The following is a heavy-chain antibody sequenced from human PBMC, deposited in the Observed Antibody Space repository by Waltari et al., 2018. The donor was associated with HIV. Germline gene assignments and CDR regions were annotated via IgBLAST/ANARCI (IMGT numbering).Heavy chain of an antibody. V-gene: IGHV4-61*02. CDR1: TNPIIRGSFY. CDR2: IHTSGTT. D-gene: IGHD5-12*01. Sequence: QVQLQESGPGLVKPSQTLSLTCTFSTNPIIRGSFYWSWIRQPAGGGLEWIGRIHTSGTTTYNPSLMNRVTISLNTSKNQFSLRLLSVTAADTAVYYCVRDGLSGYGHFLDYWGQGTRVTVSS. J-gene: IGHJ4*02. CDR3: VRDGLSGYGHFLDY.